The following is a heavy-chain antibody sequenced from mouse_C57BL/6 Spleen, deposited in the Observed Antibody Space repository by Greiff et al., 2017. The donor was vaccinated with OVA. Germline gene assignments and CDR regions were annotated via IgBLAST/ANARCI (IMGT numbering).Heavy chain of an antibody. CDR2: IDPSDSYT. V-gene: IGHV1-59*01. D-gene: IGHD1-1*01. CDR1: GYTFTSYW. CDR3: ARSGDGSAWFAY. J-gene: IGHJ3*01. Sequence: QVQLKQPGAELVRPGTSVKLSCKASGYTFTSYWMHWVKQRPGQGLEWIGVIDPSDSYTNYNQKFKGKATLTVDTSSSTAYMQLSSLTSEDSAVYYCARSGDGSAWFAYWGQGTLVTVSA.